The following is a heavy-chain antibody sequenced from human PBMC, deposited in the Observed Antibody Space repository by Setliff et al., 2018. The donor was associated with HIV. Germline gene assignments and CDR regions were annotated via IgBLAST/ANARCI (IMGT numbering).Heavy chain of an antibody. CDR2: MMPLFATT. CDR3: ARGYNWNYVLAY. CDR1: GGSFSSYA. D-gene: IGHD1-7*01. Sequence: SVKVSCKASGGSFSSYAISWVRQAPGQGPEWMGGMMPLFATTNYAQKFQGRVTITADTSTSTAYMELSSLTSEDTAVYYCARGYNWNYVLAYWGQGTLVTVSS. J-gene: IGHJ4*02. V-gene: IGHV1-69*06.